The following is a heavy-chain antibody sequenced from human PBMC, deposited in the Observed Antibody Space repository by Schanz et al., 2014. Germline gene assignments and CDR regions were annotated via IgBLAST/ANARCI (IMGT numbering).Heavy chain of an antibody. V-gene: IGHV7-4-1*02. CDR1: GYTFTRYY. J-gene: IGHJ4*02. Sequence: QVQLVQSGAEVKKPGASVKVSCKASGYTFTRYYIHWVRQAPGQGLEWMGWINTNTANPTYAQGFTGRFVYTLDASVTTAYLEISSLKAEDAAVYYCARGYSGYSHFDYWGQGALVTVSS. CDR2: INTNTANP. CDR3: ARGYSGYSHFDY. D-gene: IGHD5-12*01.